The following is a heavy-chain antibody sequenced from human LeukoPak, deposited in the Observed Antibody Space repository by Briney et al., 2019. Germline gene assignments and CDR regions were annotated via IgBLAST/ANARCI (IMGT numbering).Heavy chain of an antibody. CDR2: IYYSGST. Sequence: TSETLSLTCTVSGGSISSYYWSWIRQPPGKGLEWIGYIYYSGSTNCNPSVKSRVAVSVHPSKKQFSLKLSSLTAAHTAVYYCARGGTALIPPYAFDIWGQGTMVTVSS. CDR1: GGSISSYY. V-gene: IGHV4-59*01. D-gene: IGHD3-16*01. CDR3: ARGGTALIPPYAFDI. J-gene: IGHJ3*02.